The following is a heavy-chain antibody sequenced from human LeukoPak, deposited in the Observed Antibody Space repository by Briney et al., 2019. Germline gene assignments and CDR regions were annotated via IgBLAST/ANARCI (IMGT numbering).Heavy chain of an antibody. Sequence: ASVKVSCKASGYTFTSSDINWVRQALGQGLEWMGWMNPNSGNTGYAQKFQGRVTMTRNTSISTAYMELSSLRSEDTAVYYCARLPYYYDSSGYYTGAFDIWGQGTMVTVSS. CDR3: ARLPYYYDSSGYYTGAFDI. D-gene: IGHD3-22*01. CDR2: MNPNSGNT. V-gene: IGHV1-8*01. J-gene: IGHJ3*02. CDR1: GYTFTSSD.